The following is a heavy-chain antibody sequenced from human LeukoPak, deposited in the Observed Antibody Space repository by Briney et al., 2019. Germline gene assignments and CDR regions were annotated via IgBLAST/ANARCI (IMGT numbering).Heavy chain of an antibody. CDR3: ARGRGMITFGGVIVIQNYYMDV. CDR1: GYTFTSYG. J-gene: IGHJ6*03. CDR2: MNPNSGNT. D-gene: IGHD3-16*02. Sequence: GASVKVSCKASGYTFTSYGISWVRQAPGQGLEWMGWMNPNSGNTGYAQKFQGRVTMTRNTSISTAYMELSSLRSEDTAVYYCARGRGMITFGGVIVIQNYYMDVWGKGTTVTVSS. V-gene: IGHV1-8*02.